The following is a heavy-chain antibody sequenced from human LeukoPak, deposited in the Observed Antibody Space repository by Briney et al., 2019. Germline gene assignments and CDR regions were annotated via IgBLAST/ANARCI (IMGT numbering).Heavy chain of an antibody. CDR3: ARQEYCSGGSCYTWFDP. Sequence: GESLKISCKGSGYSVNNYWIGWVRQMPGKGLEWMGIIYPADSDIRYSPSFQGQVTISADKSISTAYLQWSSLKASDTAMYYCARQEYCSGGSCYTWFDPWGQGTLVTVSS. D-gene: IGHD2-15*01. V-gene: IGHV5-51*01. J-gene: IGHJ5*02. CDR1: GYSVNNYW. CDR2: IYPADSDI.